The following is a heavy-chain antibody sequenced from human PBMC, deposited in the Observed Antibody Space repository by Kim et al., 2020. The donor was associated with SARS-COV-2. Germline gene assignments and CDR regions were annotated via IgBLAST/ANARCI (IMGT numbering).Heavy chain of an antibody. J-gene: IGHJ4*02. CDR1: GYTFDSYG. CDR3: ASWDYLTLTH. Sequence: ASVKVSCKASGYTFDSYGMTWVRQAPGQGLEWMGWSSGYSCNTESARKFQDRVTMTTDASTTTAYLELMRLRSDDTAVYYFASWDYLTLTHWVPGTLVTV. D-gene: IGHD1-7*01. CDR2: SSGYSCNT. V-gene: IGHV1-18*01.